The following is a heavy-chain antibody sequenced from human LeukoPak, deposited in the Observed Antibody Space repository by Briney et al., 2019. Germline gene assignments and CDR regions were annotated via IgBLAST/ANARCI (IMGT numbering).Heavy chain of an antibody. CDR3: ARVLWYSGYVNYFDY. Sequence: PGGSLRLSCAASGFTFSSYWMTWVRQAPGKGLEWVGNIKGDGSEKYYVDSVKGRFTISRDNAKNSLYLQMNSLRAEDTAVYYCARVLWYSGYVNYFDYWGQGTLVTVSS. J-gene: IGHJ4*02. CDR2: IKGDGSEK. D-gene: IGHD5-12*01. V-gene: IGHV3-7*01. CDR1: GFTFSSYW.